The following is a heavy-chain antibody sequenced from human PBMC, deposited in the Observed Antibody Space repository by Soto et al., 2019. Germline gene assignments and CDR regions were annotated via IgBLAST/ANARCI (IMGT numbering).Heavy chain of an antibody. V-gene: IGHV3-74*01. D-gene: IGHD2-2*01. Sequence: GGSLRLSCAASGFTFSSYWMHWVRQAPGKGLVWVSRINSDGSSTSYADSVKGRFTISRDNAKNTLYLQMNSRRAEDTAVYYCARYCSSTSCYDAFDIWGQGTMVTVSS. J-gene: IGHJ3*02. CDR2: INSDGSST. CDR3: ARYCSSTSCYDAFDI. CDR1: GFTFSSYW.